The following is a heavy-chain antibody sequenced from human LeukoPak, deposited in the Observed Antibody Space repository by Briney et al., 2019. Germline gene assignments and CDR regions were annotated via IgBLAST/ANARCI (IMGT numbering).Heavy chain of an antibody. Sequence: GGSLRLSCVASGFSFSNHGMHWVRQAPGKGLEWVSVVARDGGAKFYADSVKGRFILSRDNSKNMFFLQMNFLTVEDTAIYYCAREATWGQWYFDHWGQGTPVIVSS. CDR3: AREATWGQWYFDH. CDR2: VARDGGAK. V-gene: IGHV3-30*03. J-gene: IGHJ4*02. CDR1: GFSFSNHG. D-gene: IGHD6-19*01.